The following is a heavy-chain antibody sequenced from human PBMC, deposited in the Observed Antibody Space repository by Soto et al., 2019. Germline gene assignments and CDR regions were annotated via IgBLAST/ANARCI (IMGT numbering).Heavy chain of an antibody. V-gene: IGHV3-23*01. CDR3: AKDMEAHPYDFWSELDIYYYGMDV. Sequence: GGSLRLSCAASGFTFSSYAMSWVRQAPGKGLEWVSAISGSGGSTYYADSVKGRFTISRDNSKNTLYLQMNSLRAEDTAVYYCAKDMEAHPYDFWSELDIYYYGMDVWGQGTTVTVSS. J-gene: IGHJ6*02. CDR1: GFTFSSYA. D-gene: IGHD3-3*01. CDR2: ISGSGGST.